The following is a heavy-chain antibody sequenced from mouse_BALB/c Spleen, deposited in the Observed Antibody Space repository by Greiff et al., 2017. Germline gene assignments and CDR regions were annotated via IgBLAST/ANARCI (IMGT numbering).Heavy chain of an antibody. D-gene: IGHD4-1*01. Sequence: EVQLQESGPGLVKPSQSLSLTCSVTGYSITSGYYWNWIRQFPGNKLEWMGYISYDGSNNYNPSLKNRISITRDTSKNQFFLKLNSVTTEDTATYYCARALTGAWFAYWGQGTLVTVSA. V-gene: IGHV3-6*02. CDR3: ARALTGAWFAY. J-gene: IGHJ3*01. CDR1: GYSITSGYY. CDR2: ISYDGSN.